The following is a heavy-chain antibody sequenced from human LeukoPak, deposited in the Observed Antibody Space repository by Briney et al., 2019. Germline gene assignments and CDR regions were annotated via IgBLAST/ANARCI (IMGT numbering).Heavy chain of an antibody. CDR2: TYSGGST. J-gene: IGHJ6*03. Sequence: PGGSLRLSCAASGFTISSNYMSWLRQAPGQGWEWVLVTYSGGSTYYADSVKGRFTISRDKSKHTLYLQMNSLSAEDTAVYYCARDRRDSSGYQGYYMDVWGKGTTVTVSS. D-gene: IGHD3-22*01. CDR1: GFTISSNY. V-gene: IGHV3-66*02. CDR3: ARDRRDSSGYQGYYMDV.